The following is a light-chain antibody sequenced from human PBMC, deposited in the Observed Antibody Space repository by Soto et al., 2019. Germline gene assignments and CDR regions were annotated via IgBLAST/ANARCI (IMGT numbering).Light chain of an antibody. CDR3: EQNGGSPTT. Sequence: DIVLTQSPGTLSLSPGERATRSCRASQTVRSNDLAWYQQKSGQAPRLVISGASYRTTGIPDRFSGSGRGTDFTLLISRLEPEDFAVYFCEQNGGSPTTFGGWTKVDIK. V-gene: IGKV3-20*01. CDR1: QTVRSND. J-gene: IGKJ4*01. CDR2: GAS.